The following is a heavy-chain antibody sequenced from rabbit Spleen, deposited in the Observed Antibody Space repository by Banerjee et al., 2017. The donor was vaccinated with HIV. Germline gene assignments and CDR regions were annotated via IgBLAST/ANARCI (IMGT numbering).Heavy chain of an antibody. CDR2: IDPVFGIT. V-gene: IGHV1S7*01. CDR3: VRGASSSGYYSL. D-gene: IGHD1-1*01. J-gene: IGHJ4*01. CDR1: GFDFSSYY. Sequence: QSLEESGGGLVQPGGSLTLSCKASGFDFSSYYMSWVRQAPGKGLEWIGYIDPVFGITYYANWVNGRFSISRENAQNTVFLQLNSLTAANTATYFCVRGASSSGYYSLWGQGTLVTVS.